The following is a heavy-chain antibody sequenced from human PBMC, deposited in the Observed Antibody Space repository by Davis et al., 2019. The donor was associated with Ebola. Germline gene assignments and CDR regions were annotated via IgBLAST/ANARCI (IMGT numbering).Heavy chain of an antibody. CDR1: GYSLTSYW. Sequence: GESLKLSCQGSGYSLTSYWIGRVRQLPGKGLEWMGIIYPGDSDTRYSPSFQGQVTISADKSISTAYLQWSSLKASDTAMYYCARQVYSGTYYNVDYWGQGTLVTVSS. CDR2: IYPGDSDT. J-gene: IGHJ4*02. CDR3: ARQVYSGTYYNVDY. V-gene: IGHV5-51*01. D-gene: IGHD1-26*01.